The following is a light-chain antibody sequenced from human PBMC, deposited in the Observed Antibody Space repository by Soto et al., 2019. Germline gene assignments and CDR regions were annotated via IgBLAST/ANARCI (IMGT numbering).Light chain of an antibody. CDR1: QSIRTY. Sequence: DIQLTQSPSSLSASLGDRVTITCRASQSIRTYLNWYQQKPGKAPKLLIFAASSLQSGVPSRFSGSGSGTEFTLTISSLQPDDFATYYCQQYNSYLITFGQGTRLEIK. V-gene: IGKV1-17*01. J-gene: IGKJ5*01. CDR2: AAS. CDR3: QQYNSYLIT.